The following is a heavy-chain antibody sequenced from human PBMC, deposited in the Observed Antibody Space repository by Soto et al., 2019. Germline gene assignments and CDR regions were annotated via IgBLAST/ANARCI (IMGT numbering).Heavy chain of an antibody. CDR3: ARVIDPYYYDSSGSFDY. CDR1: GGTFSSYA. J-gene: IGHJ4*02. D-gene: IGHD3-22*01. Sequence: ASVKVSCKASGGTFSSYAISWVRQAPGQGLEWMGGIIPIFGTANYAQKFQGRVTITADESTSTAYMELSSLRSEDTAVYYCARVIDPYYYDSSGSFDYWGQGTLVTVSS. V-gene: IGHV1-69*13. CDR2: IIPIFGTA.